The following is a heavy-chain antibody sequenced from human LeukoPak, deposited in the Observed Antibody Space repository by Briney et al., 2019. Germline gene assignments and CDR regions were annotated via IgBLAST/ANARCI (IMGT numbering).Heavy chain of an antibody. J-gene: IGHJ5*02. V-gene: IGHV4-34*01. CDR2: INHSGST. CDR1: GGSFSGYY. Sequence: SETLSLTCAVYGGSFSGYYWSWIRQPPRKGLEWIGEINHSGSTNYNPSLKSRVTISVDTSKNQFSLKLSSVTAADTAVYYCAREGIAAAGTYGWFDPWGQGTLVTVSS. CDR3: AREGIAAAGTYGWFDP. D-gene: IGHD6-13*01.